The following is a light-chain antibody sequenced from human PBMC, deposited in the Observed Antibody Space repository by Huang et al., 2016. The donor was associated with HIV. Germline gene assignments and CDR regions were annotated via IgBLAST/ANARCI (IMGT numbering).Light chain of an antibody. J-gene: IGKJ4*01. CDR3: QQSYSSLT. CDR2: ASS. V-gene: IGKV1-39*01. CDR1: QRICSY. Sequence: DIQMTQSPSSLSASVGDRVTITCRASQRICSYLNWYQQKPGKAPKLRISASSSRQSGVPSRFSGSGSGTDFTLTISSLQPEDFATYYCQQSYSSLTFGGGTKVEIK.